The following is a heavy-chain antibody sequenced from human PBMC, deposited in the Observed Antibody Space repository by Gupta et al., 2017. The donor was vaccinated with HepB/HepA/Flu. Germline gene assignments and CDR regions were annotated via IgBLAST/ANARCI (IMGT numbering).Heavy chain of an antibody. V-gene: IGHV4-34*01. Sequence: QVQLQQWGAGLLKPSETLSLTCAVYGGSFSGYYWSWLRQPPGKGLEWIGEINHSGSTNYNPSLKSRVTISVDTSKNQFSLKLSSVTAADTAVYYCARDTKYCSGGSCTSADDAFDIWGQGTMVTVSS. CDR3: ARDTKYCSGGSCTSADDAFDI. J-gene: IGHJ3*02. CDR2: INHSGST. CDR1: GGSFSGYY. D-gene: IGHD2-15*01.